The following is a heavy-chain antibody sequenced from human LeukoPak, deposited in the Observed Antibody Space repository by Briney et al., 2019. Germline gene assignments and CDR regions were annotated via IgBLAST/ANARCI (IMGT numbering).Heavy chain of an antibody. Sequence: GGSLRLSCAASGFTVSSNYMSWVRQAPGKGLEWVSVIYSGGSTYYADSVKGRFTISRDNSKNTLYLQMNSLRAEDTAVYYCARVVLGNVHFDYWGQGTLVTVSS. D-gene: IGHD7-27*01. V-gene: IGHV3-53*01. J-gene: IGHJ4*02. CDR2: IYSGGST. CDR3: ARVVLGNVHFDY. CDR1: GFTVSSNY.